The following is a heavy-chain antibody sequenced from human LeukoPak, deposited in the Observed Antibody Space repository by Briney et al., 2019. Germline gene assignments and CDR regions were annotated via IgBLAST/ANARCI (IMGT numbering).Heavy chain of an antibody. CDR2: ISWDSVSL. J-gene: IGHJ6*02. CDR1: GFTFVEYA. Sequence: GRSLRLSCAASGFTFVEYAMHWVRQVPGKGLEWVSGISWDSVSLGYADSVKGRFTISRDNAKNSLYLQMNSLRPEDTALYYCTKLAWASGMDVWGQGTTVTVSS. V-gene: IGHV3-9*01. CDR3: TKLAWASGMDV. D-gene: IGHD1-26*01.